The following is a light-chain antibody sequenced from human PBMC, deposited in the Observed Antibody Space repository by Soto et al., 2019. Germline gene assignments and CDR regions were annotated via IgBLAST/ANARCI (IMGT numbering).Light chain of an antibody. J-gene: IGLJ2*01. CDR2: EGS. CDR3: CSYAGSSTFADVV. CDR1: SSDVGSYNL. Sequence: QSALTQPASVSGSPGQSITISCTGTSSDVGSYNLVSWYQQHPGKAPKLMIYEGSKRPSGVSNRFSVSKSGNTASLTISGLQAEDEADYYCCSYAGSSTFADVVFGGGTKLTVL. V-gene: IGLV2-23*03.